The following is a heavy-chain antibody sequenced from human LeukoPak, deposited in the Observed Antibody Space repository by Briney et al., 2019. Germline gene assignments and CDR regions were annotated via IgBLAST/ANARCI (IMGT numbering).Heavy chain of an antibody. J-gene: IGHJ4*02. D-gene: IGHD6-13*01. V-gene: IGHV3-21*06. Sequence: GGSLRLSCATSGFIFRIYGMNWVRQAPGKGLEWVASISDTSDISYVDPVKGRFTVSRDNAKNSVFLQMNSLRVDDTGVYYCTTVLSSNRYNLCDYWGQGTLVTVSS. CDR3: TTVLSSNRYNLCDY. CDR2: ISDTSDI. CDR1: GFIFRIYG.